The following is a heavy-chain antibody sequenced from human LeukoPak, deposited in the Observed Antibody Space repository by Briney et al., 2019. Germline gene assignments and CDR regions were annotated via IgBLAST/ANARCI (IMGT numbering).Heavy chain of an antibody. CDR2: INQDGSEI. V-gene: IGHV3-7*04. CDR3: ARGLDSDGHYGYYFDY. D-gene: IGHD3-22*01. CDR1: GFTFRSYW. Sequence: PGGSLRLTCAASGFTFRSYWMSWVRQTPGKGLEWVANINQDGSEIHYVDSVEGRFTISRDNAKKSLYLQMSSLRTEDTAVYYCARGLDSDGHYGYYFDYWGQGTLVTVSS. J-gene: IGHJ4*02.